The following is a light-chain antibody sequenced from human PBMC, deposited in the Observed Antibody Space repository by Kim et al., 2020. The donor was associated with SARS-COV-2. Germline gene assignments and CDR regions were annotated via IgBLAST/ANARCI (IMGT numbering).Light chain of an antibody. V-gene: IGLV1-44*01. CDR3: TAWDGSLNGQV. J-gene: IGLJ3*02. CDR2: SND. CDR1: SSNIVGHT. Sequence: GQRVTISFSGSSSNIVGHTVNLYQQFPGTTPKLLIYSNDQRPSGVPDRFSGSKSGTSASLAISGLQSDDEADYYCTAWDGSLNGQVFGGGTQLTVL.